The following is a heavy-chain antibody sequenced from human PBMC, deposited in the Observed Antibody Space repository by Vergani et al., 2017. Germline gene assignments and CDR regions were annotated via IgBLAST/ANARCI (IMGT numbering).Heavy chain of an antibody. J-gene: IGHJ4*02. D-gene: IGHD3-3*01. CDR1: GCTLSNYD. V-gene: IGHV3-30*02. CDR3: AKHFRGWSIDY. CDR2: IQFDGSNQ. Sequence: QVQLVESGGGVVQRGGSLRLSCATSGCTLSNYDMQWIRQGPGKGLEFVAFIQFDGSNQYYADSVKGRFTLSRDFSKNTLYLPMNSLRTDDTATYYCAKHFRGWSIDYWGQGTQVIVSS.